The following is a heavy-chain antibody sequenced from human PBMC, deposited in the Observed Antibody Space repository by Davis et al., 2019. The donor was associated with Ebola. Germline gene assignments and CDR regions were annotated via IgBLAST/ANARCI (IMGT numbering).Heavy chain of an antibody. CDR1: GFPFSSYT. D-gene: IGHD3-22*01. V-gene: IGHV3-30*04. Sequence: GESLKIPCAASGFPFSSYTMQWVRQAPGKGLEWVAIISDNASNKDYADSVKGRFTISRDDSKNTVYLQMNSLTAEDTAVYYCVRGGLYSDRNDYWGQGTLVTVSS. CDR2: ISDNASNK. CDR3: VRGGLYSDRNDY. J-gene: IGHJ4*02.